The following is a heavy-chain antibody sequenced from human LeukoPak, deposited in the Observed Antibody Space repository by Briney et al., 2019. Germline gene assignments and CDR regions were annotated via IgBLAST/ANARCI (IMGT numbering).Heavy chain of an antibody. D-gene: IGHD6-19*01. V-gene: IGHV3-23*01. CDR3: ARVTSSGWLYYFDY. Sequence: GGSLRLSCAASTFIFSDYAMTWVRQAPGKGLEWVSTISGGGDATYYAHSVKGRFAVSRDNSKKTLYLQLNSLRAEDTAVYYCARVTSSGWLYYFDYWGQGTLVTVSS. CDR2: ISGGGDAT. J-gene: IGHJ4*02. CDR1: TFIFSDYA.